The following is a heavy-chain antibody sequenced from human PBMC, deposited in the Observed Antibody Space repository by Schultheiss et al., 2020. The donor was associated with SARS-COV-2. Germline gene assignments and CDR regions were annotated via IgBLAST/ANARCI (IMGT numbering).Heavy chain of an antibody. CDR3: ARGDTTYGLDV. D-gene: IGHD5-18*01. CDR2: IYDTVTT. V-gene: IGHV4-61*08. J-gene: IGHJ6*02. Sequence: SETLSLTCTVSGGSISSGDYYWSWIRQPPGKGLEWIGYIYDTVTTKYNPSLKSRVTISVDTSKNQFSLKVTSVTAADTAVYYCARGDTTYGLDVWGQGTTVTVSS. CDR1: GGSISSGDYY.